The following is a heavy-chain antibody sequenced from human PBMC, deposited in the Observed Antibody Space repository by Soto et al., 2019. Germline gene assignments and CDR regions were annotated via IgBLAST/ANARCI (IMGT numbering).Heavy chain of an antibody. CDR2: IIPIFGTA. D-gene: IGHD6-6*01. Sequence: QVQLVQSGAEVKKPGSSVKVSCKASGGTFSSYAISWVRQAPGQGLEWMGGIIPIFGTANYAQKFEGRVTIIADESTSAAYMERSSLRSEDTAVYYCARDEVFWSSSSDVGWFDPWGQGTLVTVSS. CDR3: ARDEVFWSSSSDVGWFDP. CDR1: GGTFSSYA. V-gene: IGHV1-69*01. J-gene: IGHJ5*02.